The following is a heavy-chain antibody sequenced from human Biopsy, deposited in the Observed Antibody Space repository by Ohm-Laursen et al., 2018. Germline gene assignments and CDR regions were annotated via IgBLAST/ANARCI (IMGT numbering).Heavy chain of an antibody. CDR1: GYTVVELS. CDR3: ATDMEGREIPNYSAFDL. D-gene: IGHD2-21*01. Sequence: ASVKVSCKVSGYTVVELSMHWVRQAPGKGLDWMGMSVPEDGQTIYAQNFQGRLSMTDDTSTDTAYMELSSLRTDDTAVYFCATDMEGREIPNYSAFDLWGQGTKVTVSS. CDR2: SVPEDGQT. J-gene: IGHJ3*01. V-gene: IGHV1-24*01.